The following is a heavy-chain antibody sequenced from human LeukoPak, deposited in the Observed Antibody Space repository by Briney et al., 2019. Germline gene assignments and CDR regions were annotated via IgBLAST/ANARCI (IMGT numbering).Heavy chain of an antibody. Sequence: AASVKVSCKASGGTFSSYAISWVRQAPGQGLEWMGGIIPIFGTANYAQKFQGRVTITADESTSTAYMELSSLTSEDTAVYYCARSELPDCSRTSCYTPLFDYWGQRTLVTVSS. CDR3: ARSELPDCSRTSCYTPLFDY. CDR2: IIPIFGTA. D-gene: IGHD2-2*02. J-gene: IGHJ4*02. CDR1: GGTFSSYA. V-gene: IGHV1-69*13.